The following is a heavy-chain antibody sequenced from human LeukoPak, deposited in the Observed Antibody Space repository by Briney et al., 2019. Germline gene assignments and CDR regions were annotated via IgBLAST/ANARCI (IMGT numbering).Heavy chain of an antibody. CDR3: ARHSLKLVDADFDF. Sequence: SETLSLTCTVSGGSISSSTYYWGWIRQPPGKGLEWIGSIYYSGSTYYNPSLKSRVTISVDTSKNHFSLKLSSVTAADTAVYYCARHSLKLVDADFDFWGQGTLVTVSS. CDR2: IYYSGST. J-gene: IGHJ4*02. CDR1: GGSISSSTYY. D-gene: IGHD3-16*02. V-gene: IGHV4-39*01.